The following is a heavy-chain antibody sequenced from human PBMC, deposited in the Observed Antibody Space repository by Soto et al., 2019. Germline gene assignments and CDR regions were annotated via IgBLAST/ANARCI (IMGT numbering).Heavy chain of an antibody. D-gene: IGHD2-8*02. CDR2: IYYSGGT. CDR1: GYSMTSGGYY. J-gene: IGHJ4*02. V-gene: IGHV4-31*03. Sequence: SETLSLTCTVSGYSMTSGGYYWSWIRHLPGKGREWIGYIYYSGGTQFNPSLKSRVTISAAVSKNQFSLRLSSVTAADTALYYCARGMTPPGAPAWYCFASSAQGTLVPVSS. CDR3: ARGMTPPGAPAWYCFAS.